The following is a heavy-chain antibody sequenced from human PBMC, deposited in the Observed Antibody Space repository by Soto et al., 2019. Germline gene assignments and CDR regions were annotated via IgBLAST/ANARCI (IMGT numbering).Heavy chain of an antibody. CDR1: GGSFSGYY. CDR3: ARERSKYYYYGMDV. J-gene: IGHJ6*02. Sequence: SETLSLTCAVYGGSFSGYYWSWIRQPPGKGLEWIGEINHSGSTNYNPSLKSRVTISVDTSKNQFSLKLSSVTAADTAVYYCARERSKYYYYGMDVWGQGTTVTVSS. D-gene: IGHD1-26*01. CDR2: INHSGST. V-gene: IGHV4-34*01.